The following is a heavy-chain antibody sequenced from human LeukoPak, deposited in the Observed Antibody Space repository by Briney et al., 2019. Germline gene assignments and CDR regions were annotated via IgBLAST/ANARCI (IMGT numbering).Heavy chain of an antibody. CDR3: ARASYYYGSGIPTPPDY. D-gene: IGHD3-10*01. CDR1: GFTFGDYG. V-gene: IGHV3-20*01. Sequence: GGSLRLSCAASGFTFGDYGMSWVRQAPGKGLEWVSGINWNGGSTGYADSVKGRFTISRDNAKNSLYLQMNSLRAEDTALYHCARASYYYGSGIPTPPDYWGQGTLVTVSS. CDR2: INWNGGST. J-gene: IGHJ4*02.